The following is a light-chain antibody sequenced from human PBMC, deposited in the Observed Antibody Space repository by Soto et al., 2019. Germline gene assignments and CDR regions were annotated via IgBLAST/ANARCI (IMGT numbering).Light chain of an antibody. CDR3: QQYETFSGT. CDR2: DAS. V-gene: IGKV1-5*01. CDR1: QSVSGW. Sequence: DIQMTQSPSTLSASVGDTVTVTCRASQSVSGWLAWYQQKPGEAPKLLIYDASALPRGVPSRFSGSGSGTKFPLAIGSLQPDDFATYYGQQYETFSGTFGPGTKVDIK. J-gene: IGKJ1*01.